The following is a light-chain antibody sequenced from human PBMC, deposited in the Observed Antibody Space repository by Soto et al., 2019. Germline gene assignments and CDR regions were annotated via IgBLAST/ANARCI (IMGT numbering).Light chain of an antibody. V-gene: IGKV1-5*01. CDR1: QSISSW. Sequence: DIQMTQSPSTLSASVGDRVTITCRASQSISSWLAWYQPKQGKALELLIYDASSLESGVPSRFSGTGSGTEFTLTISSLQPDDFATYYCQQSGRTFGQGTKVDIK. CDR2: DAS. J-gene: IGKJ1*01. CDR3: QQSGRT.